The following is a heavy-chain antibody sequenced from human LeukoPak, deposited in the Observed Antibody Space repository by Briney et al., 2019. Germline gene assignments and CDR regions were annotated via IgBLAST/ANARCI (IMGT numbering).Heavy chain of an antibody. CDR2: IVSTGTLI. D-gene: IGHD3-22*01. Sequence: GGSLRLSCVASGFTFSDNYMSWVRQAPGKRLEWVSSIVSTGTLIYYADSVKGRFTISRDNSKNTLYLQMNSLRVEDTAVYYCATLPYYYDSSGSYYFDYWGQGTLVTVSS. V-gene: IGHV3-11*04. CDR3: ATLPYYYDSSGSYYFDY. CDR1: GFTFSDNY. J-gene: IGHJ4*02.